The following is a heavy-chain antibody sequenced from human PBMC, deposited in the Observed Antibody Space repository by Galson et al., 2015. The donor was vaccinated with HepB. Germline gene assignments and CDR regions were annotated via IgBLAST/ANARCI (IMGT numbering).Heavy chain of an antibody. V-gene: IGHV1-18*04. CDR1: GYTFTSYG. J-gene: IGHJ3*02. Sequence: SVKVSCKASGYTFTSYGISWVRQAPGQGLEWMGWISAYNGNTNYAQKLQGRVTMTTDTSTSTAYMELRSLRSDDTAVYYCATGRGTGGNHNSDAFDIWGQGTMVTVSS. CDR3: ATGRGTGGNHNSDAFDI. CDR2: ISAYNGNT. D-gene: IGHD1-1*01.